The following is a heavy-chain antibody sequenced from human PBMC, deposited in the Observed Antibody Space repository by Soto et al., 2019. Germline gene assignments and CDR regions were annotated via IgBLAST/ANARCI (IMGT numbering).Heavy chain of an antibody. J-gene: IGHJ6*02. D-gene: IGHD3-3*01. V-gene: IGHV1-69*13. Sequence: GASVKVSCKASGGTFSSYAISWVRQAPGQGLEWMGGIIPIFGTANYAQKFQGRVTITADESTSTAYMELSSLRSEDTAVYYCAREDSDYDFWSADGYYYYYGMDVWGQGYTVSVCS. CDR3: AREDSDYDFWSADGYYYYYGMDV. CDR1: GGTFSSYA. CDR2: IIPIFGTA.